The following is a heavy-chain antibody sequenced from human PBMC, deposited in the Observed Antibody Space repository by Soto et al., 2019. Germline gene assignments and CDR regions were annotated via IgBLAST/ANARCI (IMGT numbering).Heavy chain of an antibody. D-gene: IGHD2-2*01. CDR2: ISVDNGDT. CDR1: GYTFNSAG. Sequence: QVHLVQSGPEVKEPGASVRVSCKASGYTFNSAGLAWVRQAPGQGLEWMGWISVDNGDTKYAQKFQDRVTMTTDTSTTTAYMDLTGLKSDDTAVFYCARVQSLGYCRSASCYDVFDHWGQGTLVTVSS. J-gene: IGHJ4*02. V-gene: IGHV1-18*01. CDR3: ARVQSLGYCRSASCYDVFDH.